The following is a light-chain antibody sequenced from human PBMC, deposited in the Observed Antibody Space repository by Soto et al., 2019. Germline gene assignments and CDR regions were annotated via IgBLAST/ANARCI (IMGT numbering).Light chain of an antibody. Sequence: QSVLTQPASVSGSPGQSITISCTGTSSDVGLYDYVSWYQQHPGKAPQLMIYAVSNRPSGVSNRFSASKSGNTASLFISGLQAEDEADYYCSSYTSDSSYVFGYGTKVTV. CDR1: SSDVGLYDY. V-gene: IGLV2-14*01. CDR2: AVS. J-gene: IGLJ1*01. CDR3: SSYTSDSSYV.